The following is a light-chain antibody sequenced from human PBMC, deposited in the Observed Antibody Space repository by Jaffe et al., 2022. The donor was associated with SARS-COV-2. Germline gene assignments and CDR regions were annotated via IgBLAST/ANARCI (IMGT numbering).Light chain of an antibody. V-gene: IGLV1-51*02. J-gene: IGLJ1*01. Sequence: QSVLTQPPSVSAAPGQKVTISCSGSSSNIGNNYVSWYQQLPGTAPKVLIYENNKRPSGIPDRISGSKSGTSATLGITGLQTGDEADYYCGTWDSSLSGGPYVFGTGTKVTVL. CDR2: ENN. CDR3: GTWDSSLSGGPYV. CDR1: SSNIGNNY.